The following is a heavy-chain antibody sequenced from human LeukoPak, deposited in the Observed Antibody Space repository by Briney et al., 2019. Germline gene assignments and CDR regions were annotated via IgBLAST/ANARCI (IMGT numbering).Heavy chain of an antibody. V-gene: IGHV3-23*01. J-gene: IGHJ6*02. CDR2: ISGSGGST. D-gene: IGHD3-22*01. Sequence: GGSLRLSCAASGFTFSSYAMSWVRQAPGKGLEWVSAISGSGGSTYYADSVKGRFTISRDNSKNTLYLQMNSLRAEDTAVYYCAKDQGDSSGYLGYYYYYGMAVWGQGTTVTVSS. CDR1: GFTFSSYA. CDR3: AKDQGDSSGYLGYYYYYGMAV.